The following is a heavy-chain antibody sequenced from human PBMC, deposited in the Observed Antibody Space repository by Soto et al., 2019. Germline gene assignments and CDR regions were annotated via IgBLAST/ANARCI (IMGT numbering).Heavy chain of an antibody. Sequence: QVQLVESGGGLVKPGGSLRLSCAASGFTFSDYYMTWIRQAPGKGLERLSYITYNGDTIYYADCVKGRFTISRDNAHNSLDLERNSLRAEDAAIYYCARLRPTNTGGTFDIWCQGTMVTVSS. J-gene: IGHJ3*02. V-gene: IGHV3-11*01. D-gene: IGHD3-16*01. CDR3: ARLRPTNTGGTFDI. CDR1: GFTFSDYY. CDR2: ITYNGDTI.